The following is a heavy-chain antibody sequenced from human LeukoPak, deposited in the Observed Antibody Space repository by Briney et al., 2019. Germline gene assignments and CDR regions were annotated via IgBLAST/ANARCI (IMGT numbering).Heavy chain of an antibody. V-gene: IGHV4-38-2*02. CDR3: ARQYYGGNDPGLDC. CDR2: SYYSGET. CDR1: GFSFSSGYY. Sequence: PSETLSLTCTVSGFSFSSGYYWGWMRQPPGKGLEWIGSSYYSGETYYNPSLRSRVTISVDTSKNQFSLRLSSVTAADTAVYYCARQYYGGNDPGLDCWGRGALVTVSS. J-gene: IGHJ4*02. D-gene: IGHD4-23*01.